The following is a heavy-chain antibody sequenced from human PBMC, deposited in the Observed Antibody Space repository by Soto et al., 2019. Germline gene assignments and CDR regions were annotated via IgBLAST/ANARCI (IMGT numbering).Heavy chain of an antibody. Sequence: QLQLQESGPGLVKPSETLSLTCTVSGGSISSSSYYWGWIRQPPGKGLEWIGSIYYSGSTYYNPSLKSRVTISVDTSKNQFSLKLSSVTAADTAVYYCARTPYRGDYAYWGQGTLVTVSS. J-gene: IGHJ4*02. CDR3: ARTPYRGDYAY. CDR2: IYYSGST. V-gene: IGHV4-39*01. D-gene: IGHD4-17*01. CDR1: GGSISSSSYY.